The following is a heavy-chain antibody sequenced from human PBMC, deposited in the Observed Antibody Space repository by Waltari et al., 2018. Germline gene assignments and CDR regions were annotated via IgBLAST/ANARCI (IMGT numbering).Heavy chain of an antibody. CDR2: INTNTGNA. J-gene: IGHJ4*02. D-gene: IGHD3-10*01. CDR3: ARAGSAYNSDY. Sequence: QVQLVQSGAEVTKPGASVTVSCKASGYTFTSYGTRWVRQAPGQGLEWMGWINTNTGNATYVQGFTGRFVFSLDTSVSTAYLQISSLKAEDTAVVYCARAGSAYNSDYWGQGTLVAVSS. CDR1: GYTFTSYG. V-gene: IGHV7-4-1*02.